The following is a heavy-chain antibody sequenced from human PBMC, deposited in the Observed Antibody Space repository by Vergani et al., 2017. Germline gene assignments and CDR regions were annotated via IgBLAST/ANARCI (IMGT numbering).Heavy chain of an antibody. CDR1: GFSLGDYG. CDR3: AKDQGLLDGVWDS. J-gene: IGHJ5*02. Sequence: QVQLVESGGGVVQPGRSLRLSCEASGFSLGDYGMHWVRQAPGKGLEWVALIYYDGSHENYADSVRGRFSISRDNSKNTVYLQMDRLRVEDTAIYYCAKDQGLLDGVWDSWGQGTLVTVSS. D-gene: IGHD3/OR15-3a*01. CDR2: IYYDGSHE. V-gene: IGHV3-30*18.